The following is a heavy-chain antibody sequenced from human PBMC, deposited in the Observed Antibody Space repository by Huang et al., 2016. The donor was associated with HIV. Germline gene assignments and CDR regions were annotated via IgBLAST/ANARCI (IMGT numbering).Heavy chain of an antibody. CDR2: IYYSGDT. Sequence: QLQLQESGPGLVRPSETLSPICSVSGGSISDSNYYWGWIRQPPGKGLEWIGSIYYSGDTNYSPSLKRRVTMSVDTSKIRFSLDIESVAVAETAIYYYARHFGRWSGYFDSWGQGTLVPVSS. V-gene: IGHV4-39*01. CDR1: GGSISDSNYY. J-gene: IGHJ4*02. D-gene: IGHD2-15*01. CDR3: ARHFGRWSGYFDS.